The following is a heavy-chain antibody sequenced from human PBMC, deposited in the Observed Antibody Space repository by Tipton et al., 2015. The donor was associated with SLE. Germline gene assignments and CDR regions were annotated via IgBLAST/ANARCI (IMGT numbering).Heavy chain of an antibody. CDR3: ARAGILTGYYPYFDY. D-gene: IGHD3-9*01. CDR2: IYYSGST. CDR1: GGSISGSSYY. Sequence: TLSLTCSVSGGSISGSSYYCAWIRQPPGKGLEWIGTIYYSGSTSYNPSLKSRVTISVDTSKNQFSLKLSSVTAADTAVYYCARAGILTGYYPYFDYWGQGNLVTVSS. J-gene: IGHJ4*02. V-gene: IGHV4-39*07.